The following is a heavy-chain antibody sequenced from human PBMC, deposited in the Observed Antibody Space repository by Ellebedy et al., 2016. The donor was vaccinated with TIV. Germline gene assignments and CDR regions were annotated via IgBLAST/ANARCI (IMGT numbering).Heavy chain of an antibody. CDR3: ARSLGVATTDFDY. D-gene: IGHD5-24*01. Sequence: TLSLXXTVSGDSISRYYWSWIRQPPGKALEWLARIDWDDDKFYSTSLKTRLTISKDTSKNQVVLTMTNMDPVDTATYYCARSLGVATTDFDYWGQGTLVTVSS. V-gene: IGHV2-70*16. J-gene: IGHJ4*02. CDR1: GDSISRYY. CDR2: IDWDDDK.